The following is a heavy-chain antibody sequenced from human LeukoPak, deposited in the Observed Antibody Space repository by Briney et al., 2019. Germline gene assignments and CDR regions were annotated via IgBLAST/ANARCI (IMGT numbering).Heavy chain of an antibody. CDR1: GFTFSSYE. J-gene: IGHJ4*02. CDR3: ASSTKRVFDY. Sequence: GGSLRLSCAASGFTFSSYEMNWVRQAPGKGLEWVSYISSSGSTIYYADSVKGRFTISRDNAKNSLYLQMNSLRAEDTAVYYCASSTKRVFDYWGQGTLVTVSS. D-gene: IGHD2-2*01. CDR2: ISSSGSTI. V-gene: IGHV3-48*03.